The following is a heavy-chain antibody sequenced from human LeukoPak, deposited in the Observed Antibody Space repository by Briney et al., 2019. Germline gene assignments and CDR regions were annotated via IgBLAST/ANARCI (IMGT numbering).Heavy chain of an antibody. D-gene: IGHD1-26*01. CDR3: ASRTPGDSGSYRAFDY. Sequence: GGSLRLSCAASGFSVRSKYMTWVRQAPGKGLEWVSVIYSGGTTYYADSVKGRFTISRDNSKNTLFLQMNSLRPDDTAAYYCASRTPGDSGSYRAFDYWAREPWSPSPQ. CDR2: IYSGGTT. J-gene: IGHJ4*02. CDR1: GFSVRSKY. V-gene: IGHV3-66*02.